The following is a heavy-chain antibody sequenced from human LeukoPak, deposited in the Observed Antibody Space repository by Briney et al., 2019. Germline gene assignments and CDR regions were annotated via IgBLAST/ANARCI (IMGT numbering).Heavy chain of an antibody. Sequence: SETLSLTCSVSGGSISSYYWNWIRQTPGKGLEWIGYIYYSGRTNYNPSLTSRVTISVDTSKNQFSLKLSSVTAADTAVYYCARTTEGGYTYDYFYYYYMDVWGKGTTVTISS. J-gene: IGHJ6*03. CDR3: ARTTEGGYTYDYFYYYYMDV. V-gene: IGHV4-59*01. CDR2: IYYSGRT. D-gene: IGHD5-18*01. CDR1: GGSISSYY.